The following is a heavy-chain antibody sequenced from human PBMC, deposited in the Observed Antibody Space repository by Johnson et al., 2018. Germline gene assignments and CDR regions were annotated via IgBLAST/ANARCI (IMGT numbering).Heavy chain of an antibody. J-gene: IGHJ6*03. CDR1: GFTFSSYA. CDR3: ARHYDSYGSSPPSYFYYYMDV. V-gene: IGHV3-30*04. Sequence: QVQLVQSGGGVVQPGRSLRLSCAASGFTFSSYAMHWVRQAPGKGLEWVAVISYDGSNKYYADSVKGRFTISRDNSKNTLFLQMNSLRAEDTAVYYCARHYDSYGSSPPSYFYYYMDVWGKGTTVTVSS. CDR2: ISYDGSNK. D-gene: IGHD3-22*01.